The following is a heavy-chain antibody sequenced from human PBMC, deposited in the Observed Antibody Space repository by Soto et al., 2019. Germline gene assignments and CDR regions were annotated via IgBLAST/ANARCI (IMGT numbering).Heavy chain of an antibody. J-gene: IGHJ6*02. CDR3: ARDLDPVGGGGYYYYYYGMDV. V-gene: IGHV1-69*04. CDR2: IIPILGIA. Sequence: SVKVSCKASGGTFSSYTISWVRQAPGQGLEWMGRIIPILGIANYAQKFQGRVTITADKSTSTAYMELSSLRSEDTAVYYCARDLDPVGGGGYYYYYYGMDVWGQGTTVTVSS. D-gene: IGHD3-16*01. CDR1: GGTFSSYT.